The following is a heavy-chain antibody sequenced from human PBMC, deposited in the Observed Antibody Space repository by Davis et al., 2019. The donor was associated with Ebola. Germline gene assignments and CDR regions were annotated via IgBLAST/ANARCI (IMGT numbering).Heavy chain of an antibody. Sequence: GESLKISCAASGFTFSKAWMSWVRQAPGKGLEWVGRIKSKTDGGTTDYAAPVKGRFTISRDDSKNTLCLQMNSLRAEDTAVYYCAKYVGATMLLYAFDIWGQGTMVTVSS. D-gene: IGHD1-26*01. CDR1: GFTFSKAW. V-gene: IGHV3-15*01. CDR3: AKYVGATMLLYAFDI. CDR2: IKSKTDGGTT. J-gene: IGHJ3*02.